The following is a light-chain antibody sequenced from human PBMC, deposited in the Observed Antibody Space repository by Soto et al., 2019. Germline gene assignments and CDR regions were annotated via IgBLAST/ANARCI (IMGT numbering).Light chain of an antibody. V-gene: IGLV1-44*01. CDR2: NNH. CDR3: AAWDDSLDGYV. Sequence: QSVLTQPPSASGIPGLRVTISCSGSRSNIGSNNVNWYQQLPGTAPRLLTFNNHLRPSGVPDRFSGSKSGTSASLAISGLQSEDEGDYYCAAWDDSLDGYVFGTGT. J-gene: IGLJ1*01. CDR1: RSNIGSNN.